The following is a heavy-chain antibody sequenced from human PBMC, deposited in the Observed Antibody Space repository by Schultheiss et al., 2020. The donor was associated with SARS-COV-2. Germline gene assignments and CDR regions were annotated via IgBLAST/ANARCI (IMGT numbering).Heavy chain of an antibody. CDR1: GGTFSSYA. CDR3: ARVRDGDYADY. J-gene: IGHJ4*02. CDR2: ISAYNGNT. V-gene: IGHV1-18*01. D-gene: IGHD4-17*01. Sequence: ASVKVSCKASGGTFSSYAISWVRQAPGQGLEWMGWISAYNGNTNYVQKLQGWVTMTRDTSISTAYMELSRLRSDDTAVYYCARVRDGDYADYWGQGTLVTVSS.